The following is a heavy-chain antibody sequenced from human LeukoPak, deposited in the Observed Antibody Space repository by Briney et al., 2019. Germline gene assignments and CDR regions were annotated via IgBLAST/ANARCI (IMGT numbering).Heavy chain of an antibody. CDR2: ISGSGGST. CDR3: AKDSVFNGYSSSWYSVVYSPFDY. V-gene: IGHV3-23*01. CDR1: GFTFSSYA. D-gene: IGHD6-13*01. J-gene: IGHJ4*02. Sequence: PGGSLRLSCAASGFTFSSYAMSWVRQAPGKGLEWVLAISGSGGSTYYADSVKGRFTISRDNSKNTLYLQMNSLRAEDTAVYYCAKDSVFNGYSSSWYSVVYSPFDYWGQGTLVTVSS.